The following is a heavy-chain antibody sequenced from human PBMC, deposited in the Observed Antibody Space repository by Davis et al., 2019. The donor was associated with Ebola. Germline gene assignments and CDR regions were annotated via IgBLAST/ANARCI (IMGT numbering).Heavy chain of an antibody. Sequence: ASVKVSCKASGYTFTGYYMHWVRQAPGQGLEWMGWINPNSGGTNYAQKFQGRVTMTRDTSISTAYMELSRLRSDDTAVYYCARDRSCGSTTCDGAFDIWGQGTMVTVSS. CDR1: GYTFTGYY. CDR3: ARDRSCGSTTCDGAFDI. D-gene: IGHD2-2*01. CDR2: INPNSGGT. V-gene: IGHV1-2*02. J-gene: IGHJ3*02.